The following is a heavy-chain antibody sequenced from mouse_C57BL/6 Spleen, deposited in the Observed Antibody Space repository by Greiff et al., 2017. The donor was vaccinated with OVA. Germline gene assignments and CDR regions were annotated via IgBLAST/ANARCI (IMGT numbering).Heavy chain of an antibody. Sequence: QVQLQQPGAELVMPGASVKLSCKASGYTFTSYWMHWVKQRPGQGLEWIGEIDPSDSYTNYNQKFKGKSTLTVDKSSSTAYMQLSSLTSEDSAVYYGAGCPSATVGATCCFDYWGQGTTLTVSS. V-gene: IGHV1-69*01. D-gene: IGHD1-1*01. J-gene: IGHJ2*01. CDR2: IDPSDSYT. CDR3: AGCPSATVGATCCFDY. CDR1: GYTFTSYW.